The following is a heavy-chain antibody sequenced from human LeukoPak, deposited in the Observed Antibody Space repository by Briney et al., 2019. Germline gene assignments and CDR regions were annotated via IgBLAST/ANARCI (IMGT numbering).Heavy chain of an antibody. CDR1: GFTVSSNY. CDR2: IYSGGST. Sequence: PGGSLRLSCAASGFTVSSNYMSWVRQAPGKGLEWVSVIYSGGSTYYADSVKGRFTISRDNSKHTLYLQMNSLRAEDTAVYYCAGSRIAARPDYWGQGTLVTVSS. D-gene: IGHD6-6*01. V-gene: IGHV3-53*01. CDR3: AGSRIAARPDY. J-gene: IGHJ4*02.